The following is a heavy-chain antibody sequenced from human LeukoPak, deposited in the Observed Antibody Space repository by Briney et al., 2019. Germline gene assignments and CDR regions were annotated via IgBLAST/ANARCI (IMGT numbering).Heavy chain of an antibody. V-gene: IGHV3-48*03. CDR2: ISGSGSTI. J-gene: IGHJ4*02. Sequence: GGSLRLSCAASGFTFSSYEMNWVRQAPGKGLEWVSYISGSGSTIYYGDSLKGRFTISRDNANNSLYLQMNSLGVEDTAVYYCATLWDPVAGTTQPLLWGQGTLVTVSS. CDR1: GFTFSSYE. CDR3: ATLWDPVAGTTQPLL. D-gene: IGHD6-19*01.